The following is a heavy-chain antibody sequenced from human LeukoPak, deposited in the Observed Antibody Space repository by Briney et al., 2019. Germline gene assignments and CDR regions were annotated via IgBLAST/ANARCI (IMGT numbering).Heavy chain of an antibody. J-gene: IGHJ4*02. CDR1: GFTFSSYA. CDR3: ASLMGYCSSTSCQNFDY. D-gene: IGHD2-2*01. V-gene: IGHV3-23*01. CDR2: ISGSGGST. Sequence: PGGSLRLSCAASGFTFSSYAMSWGRQGPGKGVEWVSAISGSGGSTYYADSVKGGFTIYRDNSKKTQYMQMNRLRAEDTAVYYCASLMGYCSSTSCQNFDYWGQGTLVTVSS.